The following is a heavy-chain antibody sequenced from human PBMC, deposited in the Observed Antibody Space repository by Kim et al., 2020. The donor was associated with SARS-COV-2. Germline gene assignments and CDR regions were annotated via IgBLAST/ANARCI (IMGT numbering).Heavy chain of an antibody. CDR2: NPHSGGP. CDR3: ARSWDF. V-gene: IGHV1-2*02. J-gene: IGHJ4*02. Sequence: NPHSGGPHYAQKFQGRVTMTRDTSISTAYMELSRLRSDDTAVYYCARSWDFWGQGTLVTVSS.